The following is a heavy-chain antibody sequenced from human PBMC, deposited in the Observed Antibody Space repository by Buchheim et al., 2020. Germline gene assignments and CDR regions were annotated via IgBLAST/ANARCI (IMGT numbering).Heavy chain of an antibody. Sequence: QVQLQQWGAGLLKPSETLSLTCAVYGGSFSGYYWSWIRQPPGKGLEWIGEINHSGSTNYNPSLKSRVTISVDTSQNQFSLKLSSVTAADTAVYYCARSGGSDCSGGSCYSHWGQGTL. CDR2: INHSGST. V-gene: IGHV4-34*01. CDR3: ARSGGSDCSGGSCYSH. CDR1: GGSFSGYY. D-gene: IGHD2-15*01. J-gene: IGHJ4*02.